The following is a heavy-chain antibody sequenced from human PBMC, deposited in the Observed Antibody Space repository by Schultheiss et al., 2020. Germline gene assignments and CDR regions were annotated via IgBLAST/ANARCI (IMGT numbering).Heavy chain of an antibody. J-gene: IGHJ4*02. Sequence: SLKISCAASGFTFDDYAMHWVRQAPGKGLEWVSGISWNSGSIGYADSVKGRFSISRDNAKNSLYLQMNNLGVEDTAVYFCARDGSGPSYYWGQGTLVTVSS. CDR2: ISWNSGSI. CDR3: ARDGSGPSYY. CDR1: GFTFDDYA. V-gene: IGHV3-9*01. D-gene: IGHD3-3*01.